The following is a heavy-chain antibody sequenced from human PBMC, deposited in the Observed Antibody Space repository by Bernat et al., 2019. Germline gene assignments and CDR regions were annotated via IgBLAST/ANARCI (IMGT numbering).Heavy chain of an antibody. CDR1: GYTLPELS. V-gene: IGHV1-24*01. Sequence: QVQLVQSGAEVKKPGASVKVSCKVSGYTLPELSMHWVRQAPGKGLEWMGGFDPEDGETIYAQKFQGRGTRTEDTSTDTTYMELSSLRSEDTAVYYCATVRLGYYYYGMDVWGQGTTVTVSS. CDR2: FDPEDGET. D-gene: IGHD6-25*01. CDR3: ATVRLGYYYYGMDV. J-gene: IGHJ6*02.